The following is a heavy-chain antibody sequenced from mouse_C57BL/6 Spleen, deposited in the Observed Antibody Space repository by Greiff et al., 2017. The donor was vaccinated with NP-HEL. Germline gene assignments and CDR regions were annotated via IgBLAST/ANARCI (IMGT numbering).Heavy chain of an antibody. CDR1: GYTFTDYN. CDR2: INPNNGGT. Sequence: EVKLQESGPELVKPGASVKMSCKASGYTFTDYNMHWVKQSHGKSLEWIGYINPNNGGTSYNQKFKGKATLTVNKSSSTAYMELRSLTSEDSAVYYCARWGYYGSLLYWYFDVWGTGTTVTVSS. V-gene: IGHV1-22*01. J-gene: IGHJ1*03. D-gene: IGHD1-1*01. CDR3: ARWGYYGSLLYWYFDV.